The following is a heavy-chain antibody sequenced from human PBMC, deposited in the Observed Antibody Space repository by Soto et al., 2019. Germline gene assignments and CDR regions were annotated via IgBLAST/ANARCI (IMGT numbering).Heavy chain of an antibody. CDR1: GFTFSTYA. CDR2: ISGSGGKS. D-gene: IGHD6-19*01. V-gene: IGHV3-23*01. J-gene: IGHJ6*02. CDR3: AKEKEDSSGPRSSYGMDV. Sequence: GGSLRLSCAGSGFTFSTYAMSWVRQAPGKGLEWVSTISGSGGKSYYADSVKGRFTISRDNSKNTLYLQMNSLRAEDTAVYFCAKEKEDSSGPRSSYGMDVCGQGPTVTVSS.